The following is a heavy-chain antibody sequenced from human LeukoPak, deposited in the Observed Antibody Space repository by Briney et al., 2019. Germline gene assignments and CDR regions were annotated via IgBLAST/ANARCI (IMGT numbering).Heavy chain of an antibody. CDR3: ATVRPTTVTDNWFDP. J-gene: IGHJ5*02. CDR2: INPSGGST. Sequence: ASVKVSCKASGYTFTSCYMHWVRQAPGQGLEWMGIINPSGGSTSYAQKFQGRVTMTEDTSTDTAYMELSSLRSEDTAVYYCATVRPTTVTDNWFDPWGQGTLVTVSS. V-gene: IGHV1-46*01. D-gene: IGHD4-17*01. CDR1: GYTFTSCY.